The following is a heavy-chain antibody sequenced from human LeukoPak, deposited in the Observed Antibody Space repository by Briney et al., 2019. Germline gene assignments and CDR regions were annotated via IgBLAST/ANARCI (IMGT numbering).Heavy chain of an antibody. V-gene: IGHV1-18*01. CDR2: ISTYNGNT. CDR3: ARRTGYNYYYMEV. J-gene: IGHJ6*03. D-gene: IGHD3/OR15-3a*01. CDR1: GGTFSSYT. Sequence: ASVKVSCKASGGTFSSYTISWVRQAPGQGLEWMASISTYNGNTSYAQNFQGRVTVTTDTSTSTAYMELRSLRSDDTAVYYCARRTGYNYYYMEVWGQGTTVTVSS.